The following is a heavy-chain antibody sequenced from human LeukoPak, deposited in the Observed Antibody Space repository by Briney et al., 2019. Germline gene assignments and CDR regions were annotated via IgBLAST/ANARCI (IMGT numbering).Heavy chain of an antibody. CDR3: VRHGAGGSYYIDY. J-gene: IGHJ4*02. D-gene: IGHD1-26*01. V-gene: IGHV3-73*01. CDR2: IRSKANSYAT. CDR1: GFTFSDSA. Sequence: RGSLRLSCAPSGFTFSDSATHWVRQASGEGLGWVGRIRSKANSYATAYAASVKGRFTISRDDSKNTAYLQMNSLKTEDTAVYYCVRHGAGGSYYIDYWGQGTLVTVSS.